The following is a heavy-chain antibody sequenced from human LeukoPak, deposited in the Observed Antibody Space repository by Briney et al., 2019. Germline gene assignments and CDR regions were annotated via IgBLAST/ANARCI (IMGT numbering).Heavy chain of an antibody. CDR1: GGSFSGYY. V-gene: IGHV4-34*01. D-gene: IGHD3-22*01. Sequence: SETLSLTCAVYGGSFSGYYWSWIRQPPGKGLEWIGEINHSGSTNYNPSLKSRVTISVDTSKNQFSLKLSSVTAADTAVYYCAGQYEAHSSSFGYWGQGTLDTVSS. J-gene: IGHJ4*02. CDR2: INHSGST. CDR3: AGQYEAHSSSFGY.